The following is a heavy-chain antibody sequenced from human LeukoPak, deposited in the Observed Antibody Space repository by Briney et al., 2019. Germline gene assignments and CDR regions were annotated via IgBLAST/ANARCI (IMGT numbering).Heavy chain of an antibody. J-gene: IGHJ4*02. V-gene: IGHV1-18*01. Sequence: ASVKVSCKASGYTFTSYGISWVRQAPGQGLEWMGWISAYNGNTSYAQKLQGRVTMTTDTSTSTAYMELRSLRSDDTAVYYCARVQWLVSFFDYWGQGTLVTVSS. D-gene: IGHD6-19*01. CDR3: ARVQWLVSFFDY. CDR2: ISAYNGNT. CDR1: GYTFTSYG.